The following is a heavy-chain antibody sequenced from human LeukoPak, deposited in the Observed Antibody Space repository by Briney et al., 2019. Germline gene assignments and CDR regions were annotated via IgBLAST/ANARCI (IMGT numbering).Heavy chain of an antibody. CDR1: GYTFTGYY. V-gene: IGHV1-2*02. J-gene: IGHJ6*03. CDR2: INPNSGGT. Sequence: ASVKVSCKASGYTFTGYYMHWVRQAPGQGLEWMGWINPNSGGTNYAQKFQGRVTMTRDTSISTAYMELSRLRSDDTAVYYCARVGKVGATLYYYYYMDVWGKGTTVTVSS. CDR3: ARVGKVGATLYYYYYMDV. D-gene: IGHD1-26*01.